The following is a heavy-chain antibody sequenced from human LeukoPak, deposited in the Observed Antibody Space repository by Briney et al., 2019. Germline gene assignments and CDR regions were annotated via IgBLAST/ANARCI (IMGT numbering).Heavy chain of an antibody. D-gene: IGHD1-1*01. Sequence: SETLSLTCAVYGGSFSGYYWSWIRQPPGKGLEWIGEINHSGSTNYNPSLKSRVTISVDTSKNQFSLKLSSVTAADTAVYYCARDAGTPLYYYYGMDVWGRGTTVTVSS. J-gene: IGHJ6*02. V-gene: IGHV4-34*01. CDR2: INHSGST. CDR1: GGSFSGYY. CDR3: ARDAGTPLYYYYGMDV.